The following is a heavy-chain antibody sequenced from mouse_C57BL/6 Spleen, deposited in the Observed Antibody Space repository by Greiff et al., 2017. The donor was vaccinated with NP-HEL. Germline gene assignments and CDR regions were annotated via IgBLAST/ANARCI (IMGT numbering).Heavy chain of an antibody. D-gene: IGHD1-1*01. CDR3: ARDEHNYGSITEAMDY. V-gene: IGHV5-4*01. Sequence: DVHLVESGGGLVKPGGSLKLSCAASGFTFSSYAMSWVRQTPEKRLEWVATISDGGSYTYYPDNVKGRFTISRDNAKNNLYLQMSHLKSEDTAMYYCARDEHNYGSITEAMDYWGQGTSVTVSS. J-gene: IGHJ4*01. CDR2: ISDGGSYT. CDR1: GFTFSSYA.